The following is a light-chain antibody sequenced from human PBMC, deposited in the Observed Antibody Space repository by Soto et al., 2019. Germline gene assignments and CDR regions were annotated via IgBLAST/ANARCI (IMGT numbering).Light chain of an antibody. J-gene: IGKJ1*01. V-gene: IGKV1-39*01. CDR1: QSISNH. CDR2: AAS. CDR3: QQSYSSPPT. Sequence: DIHMTQSPPSLSASLGYRFIITCGASQSISNHLNWYQQKPGKAPKLLIFAASSLQSGVPSRFSGSRSGPDFTLTISSLPPEDFETYYCQQSYSSPPTFGQGTKVDIK.